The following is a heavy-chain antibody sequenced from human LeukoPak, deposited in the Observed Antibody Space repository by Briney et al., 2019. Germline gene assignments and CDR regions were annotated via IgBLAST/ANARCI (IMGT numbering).Heavy chain of an antibody. D-gene: IGHD2-21*02. CDR2: INPNSGGT. CDR3: AREGGHCGGDCYKAPTAFDI. V-gene: IGHV1-2*02. CDR1: EYTFTAYY. Sequence: GASVKVSCKASEYTFTAYYIHWVRQAPGQGLEWMGCINPNSGGTTYAQKFQGRVTMTRDTSISTAYMELSRLTSDDTAVYYCAREGGHCGGDCYKAPTAFDIWGQGAMVTVSS. J-gene: IGHJ3*02.